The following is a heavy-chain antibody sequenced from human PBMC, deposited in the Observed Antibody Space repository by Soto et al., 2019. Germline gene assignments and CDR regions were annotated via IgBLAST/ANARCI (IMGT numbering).Heavy chain of an antibody. CDR1: GGSFSGYY. J-gene: IGHJ6*02. CDR2: INHSGST. Sequence: WETLSLTCAVYGGSFSGYYWSWIRQPPGKGLEWIGEINHSGSTNYNPSLKSRVTISVDTSKNQFSLKLSSVTAADTAVYYCARLIPSARPPYYYYGMDVWGQGTTVTVSS. CDR3: ARLIPSARPPYYYYGMDV. V-gene: IGHV4-34*01. D-gene: IGHD6-6*01.